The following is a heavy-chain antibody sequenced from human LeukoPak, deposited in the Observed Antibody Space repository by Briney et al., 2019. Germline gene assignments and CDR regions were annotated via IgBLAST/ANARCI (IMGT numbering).Heavy chain of an antibody. D-gene: IGHD2-21*02. CDR1: GFTFSTYW. CDR2: INQDGSEI. V-gene: IGHV3-7*01. Sequence: GGSLRLSCVGTGFTFSTYWMNWYRQAPGKGLEWVGNINQDGSEINYVDSVRGRFTISRDNAKNSLHLQMNSLRAEDTAVYYCATDRDNSDWQKRFDSWGQGTLVTVSS. CDR3: ATDRDNSDWQKRFDS. J-gene: IGHJ4*02.